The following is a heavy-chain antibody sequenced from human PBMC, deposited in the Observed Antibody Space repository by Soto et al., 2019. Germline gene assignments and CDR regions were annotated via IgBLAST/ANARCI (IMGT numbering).Heavy chain of an antibody. CDR2: ISYDGSNK. D-gene: IGHD2-2*01. CDR3: AREWDCSSTSCFWRYYGMDV. J-gene: IGHJ6*02. CDR1: GFTFSSYA. Sequence: QVQLVESGGGVVQPGRSLRLSCAASGFTFSSYAMHWVRQAPGKGLEWVAVISYDGSNKYYADSVKGRFTISRDNSKNTLYLQMNSLRAEDTAVYYCAREWDCSSTSCFWRYYGMDVWGQGTTVTVSS. V-gene: IGHV3-30-3*01.